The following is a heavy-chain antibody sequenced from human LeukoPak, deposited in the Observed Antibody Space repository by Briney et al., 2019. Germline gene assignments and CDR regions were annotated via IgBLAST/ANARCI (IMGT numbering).Heavy chain of an antibody. V-gene: IGHV1-2*02. CDR2: INPNSGGT. Sequence: ASVKVSCKASGYTFTGYYMHWVRQAPGRGLEWMGWINPNSGGTNYAQKFQGRVTMTRDTSISTAYMELSRLRSDDTAVYYCARATPSGSYIHWFDPWGQGTLVTVSS. CDR3: ARATPSGSYIHWFDP. J-gene: IGHJ5*02. D-gene: IGHD3-10*01. CDR1: GYTFTGYY.